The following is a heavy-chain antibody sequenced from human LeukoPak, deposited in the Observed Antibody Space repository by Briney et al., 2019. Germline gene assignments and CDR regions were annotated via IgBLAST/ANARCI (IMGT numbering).Heavy chain of an antibody. J-gene: IGHJ4*02. CDR1: GFTVSSNY. CDR2: IYSGGST. D-gene: IGHD6-19*01. Sequence: PGGSLRLSCAASGFTVSSNYMSWVRQAPGKGLEWVSVIYSGGSTYYADSVKGRFTISRDNSKNTLYLQMNSLRAEDTAVYYCAKDRARSIAVASYYFDYWGQGTLVTVSS. CDR3: AKDRARSIAVASYYFDY. V-gene: IGHV3-53*01.